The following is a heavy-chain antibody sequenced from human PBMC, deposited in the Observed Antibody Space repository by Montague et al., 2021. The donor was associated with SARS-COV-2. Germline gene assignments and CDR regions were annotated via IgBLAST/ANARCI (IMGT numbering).Heavy chain of an antibody. Sequence: SETLSLTCNVSGASISRSDYYWAWIRQPPGKGVELIGSTHYIGSTYYNPSLESRVTISVDTSENQFSLKLRSVIAADTAVHYCARLLPDGTVVATDIPFDSWGQGTLVTVSS. V-gene: IGHV4-39*01. J-gene: IGHJ4*02. D-gene: IGHD2-21*02. CDR1: GASISRSDYY. CDR3: ARLLPDGTVVATDIPFDS. CDR2: THYIGST.